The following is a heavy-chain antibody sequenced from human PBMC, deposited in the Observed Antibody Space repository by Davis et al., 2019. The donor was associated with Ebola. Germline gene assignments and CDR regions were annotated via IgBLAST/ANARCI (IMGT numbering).Heavy chain of an antibody. CDR1: GFTFDDYA. J-gene: IGHJ4*02. Sequence: SLKISCAASGFTFDDYAMHWVRQAPGKGLEWVSGISWNSGSIGYADSVKGRFTISRDNAKNSLYLQMNSLRSEDTAVYYCARGSGWYDLEIEYWGQGTLVTVSS. D-gene: IGHD6-19*01. CDR2: ISWNSGSI. CDR3: ARGSGWYDLEIEY. V-gene: IGHV3-9*01.